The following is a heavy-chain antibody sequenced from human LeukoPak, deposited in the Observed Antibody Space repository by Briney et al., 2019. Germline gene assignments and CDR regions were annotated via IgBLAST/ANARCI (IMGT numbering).Heavy chain of an antibody. V-gene: IGHV4-30-4*01. CDR3: ARGVFETRYDY. D-gene: IGHD1/OR15-1a*01. Sequence: KPSQTLCLTCTVSGGSISGDDYYWSWIRQPPGQGLEWIGYIYYSGSTYYNPSLKSRVTMSVDTSKNQFSLNLSSVTAADTAVYYCARGVFETRYDYWGQGTLVTVSS. CDR1: GGSISGDDYY. CDR2: IYYSGST. J-gene: IGHJ4*02.